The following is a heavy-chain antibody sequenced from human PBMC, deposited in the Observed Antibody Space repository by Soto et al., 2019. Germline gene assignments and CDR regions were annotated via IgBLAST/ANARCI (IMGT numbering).Heavy chain of an antibody. J-gene: IGHJ4*02. D-gene: IGHD3-10*01. CDR1: GFTFSSYG. CDR2: ISYDGSNK. V-gene: IGHV3-30*18. Sequence: PGGSLRLSCAASGFTFSSYGMHWVRQAPGKGLEWVAVISYDGSNKYYADSVKGRFTISRDNSKNTLYLQMNSLRAEDTAVYYCAKDLHGSGSYYTFDYWGKGTLVPVSS. CDR3: AKDLHGSGSYYTFDY.